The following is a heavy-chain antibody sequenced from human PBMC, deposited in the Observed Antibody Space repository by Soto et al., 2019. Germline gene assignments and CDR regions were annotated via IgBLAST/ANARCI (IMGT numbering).Heavy chain of an antibody. CDR3: ARDRCDSSGECAFDI. CDR2: IWYDGSNK. D-gene: IGHD3-22*01. V-gene: IGHV3-33*01. CDR1: GFTFSSYG. Sequence: PGGSLRLSCAASGFTFSSYGMHWVRQAPGKGLEWVAVIWYDGSNKYYADSVKGRFTISRDNSKNTLYLQMNSLRAEDTAVYYCARDRCDSSGECAFDIWGQGTMVTVSS. J-gene: IGHJ3*02.